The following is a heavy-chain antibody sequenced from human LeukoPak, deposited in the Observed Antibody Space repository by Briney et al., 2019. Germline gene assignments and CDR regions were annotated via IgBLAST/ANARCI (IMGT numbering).Heavy chain of an antibody. CDR2: INHSGST. D-gene: IGHD6-6*01. CDR3: ARRRGLGSSTGYFQH. J-gene: IGHJ1*01. V-gene: IGHV4-34*01. Sequence: SETLSLTCTVSGGSISSYYWSWIRQPPGKGLEWIGEINHSGSTNYNPSLKSRVTISVDTSKNQFSLKLSSVTAADTAVYYCARRRGLGSSTGYFQHWGQGTLVTVSS. CDR1: GGSISSYY.